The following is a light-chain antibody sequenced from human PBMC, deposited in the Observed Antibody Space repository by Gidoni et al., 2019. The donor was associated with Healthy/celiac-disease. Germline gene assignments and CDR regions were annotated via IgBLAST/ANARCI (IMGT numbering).Light chain of an antibody. CDR3: QQRSNWPPLT. Sequence: EIMLALSPAPLSLSPGERATLSCRASQSVSSYLAWYQQKPRQAPRLLIYDATNRATGIPARFIGSGSGTDFTLTISSLEPEDFAVYYCQQRSNWPPLTFXGXTKVEIK. CDR2: DAT. J-gene: IGKJ4*01. V-gene: IGKV3-11*01. CDR1: QSVSSY.